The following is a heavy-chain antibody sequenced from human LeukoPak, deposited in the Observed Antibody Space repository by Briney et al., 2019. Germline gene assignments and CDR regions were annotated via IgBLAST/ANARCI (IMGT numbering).Heavy chain of an antibody. V-gene: IGHV1-2*06. CDR1: GYTFTGYY. CDR2: INPSGGGT. CDR3: ARGPSGPDY. D-gene: IGHD2-8*02. J-gene: IGHJ4*02. Sequence: GASVKVPCKVSGYTFTGYYLHWLRQAPGQGLEWMGRINPSGGGTNYAQKFQGRVTMTRDTSINTAYMDLSSLRSDDTAVYYCARGPSGPDYWGQGTLVTVSS.